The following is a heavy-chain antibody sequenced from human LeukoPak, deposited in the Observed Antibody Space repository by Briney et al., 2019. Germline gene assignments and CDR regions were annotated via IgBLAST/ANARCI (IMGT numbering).Heavy chain of an antibody. CDR3: ASFGLYGDYFFDY. CDR1: GGSFSGYY. D-gene: IGHD4-17*01. V-gene: IGHV4-34*01. CDR2: INHSGST. J-gene: IGHJ4*02. Sequence: PSETLSLTCAVYGGSFSGYYWSWIRQPPGKGLEWIGEINHSGSTNYNPSLKSRVTISVDTSKNQFSLKLSSVTAADTAVYYCASFGLYGDYFFDYWGQGTLVTVSS.